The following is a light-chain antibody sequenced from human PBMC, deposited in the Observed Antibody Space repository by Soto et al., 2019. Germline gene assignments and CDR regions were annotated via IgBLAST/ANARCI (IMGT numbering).Light chain of an antibody. Sequence: IVLPQSPGTVSLSPGGSATLSCRASQSVSSSYLAWYQPIPRQAPRLIIYGASSRATGIPDRFSGSGSGTDFSLTISRLEPEDLAVYDCQQYGSSPPYTFGQVARLEIK. CDR2: GAS. J-gene: IGKJ5*01. V-gene: IGKV3-20*01. CDR3: QQYGSSPPYT. CDR1: QSVSSSY.